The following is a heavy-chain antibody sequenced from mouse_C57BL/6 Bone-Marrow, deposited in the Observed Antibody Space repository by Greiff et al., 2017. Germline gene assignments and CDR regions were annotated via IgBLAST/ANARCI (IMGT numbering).Heavy chain of an antibody. D-gene: IGHD1-1*01. J-gene: IGHJ1*03. Sequence: VQLQQSGAELVKPGASVKLSCTASGFNIKDYYMHWVKQRTEQGLEWIGRIDPEAGETKYAPKFQGKATITADTSSNTAYLQLSSLTSEDTAVYYCARATVVGYFDVWGTGTTVTVSS. CDR2: IDPEAGET. CDR1: GFNIKDYY. V-gene: IGHV14-2*01. CDR3: ARATVVGYFDV.